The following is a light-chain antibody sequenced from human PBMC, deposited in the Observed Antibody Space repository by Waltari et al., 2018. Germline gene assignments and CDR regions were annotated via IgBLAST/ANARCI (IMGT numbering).Light chain of an antibody. J-gene: IGKJ1*01. CDR3: MQTLQTPWT. CDR1: QSLLHSDGYNY. CDR2: LGS. Sequence: DTVMTQSPLSLSVTPGEPASISCRSSQSLLHSDGYNYLDWYLQKPGQSPQLLICLGSNRASGVPDRFSGSGSGTDFTLKISRVEAEDVGVYYCMQTLQTPWTFGQGTKVEIK. V-gene: IGKV2-28*01.